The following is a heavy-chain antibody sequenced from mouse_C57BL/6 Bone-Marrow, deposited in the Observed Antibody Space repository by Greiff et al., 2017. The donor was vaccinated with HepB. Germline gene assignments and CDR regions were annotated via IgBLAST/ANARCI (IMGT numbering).Heavy chain of an antibody. V-gene: IGHV2-2*01. J-gene: IGHJ2*01. CDR3: ARPPTPGYFDY. CDR2: IWSGGST. CDR1: GFSLTSYG. D-gene: IGHD4-1*02. Sequence: QVQLQQSGPGLVQPSQSLSITCTVSGFSLTSYGVHWVRQSPGKGLEWLGVIWSGGSTDYNAAFISRLSISKDNSKSQVFCKMNSLQADDTAIYYCARPPTPGYFDYWGQGTTLTVSS.